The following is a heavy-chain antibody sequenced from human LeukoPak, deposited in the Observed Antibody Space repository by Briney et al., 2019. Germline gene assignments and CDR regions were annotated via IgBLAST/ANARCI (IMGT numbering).Heavy chain of an antibody. CDR1: GDSISRSDSY. CDR3: ARRCYYDGSGYLE. D-gene: IGHD3-22*01. CDR2: IDYSGRT. Sequence: PSGTLSLTCSVSGDSISRSDSYWDWIRQPPGKGLEWILTIDYSGRTYYSPSLNSRVTMSVDPSSNQFSLNLRYVTAADTAVYYCARRCYYDGSGYLEWGQGTLLSVSS. J-gene: IGHJ1*01. V-gene: IGHV4-39*01.